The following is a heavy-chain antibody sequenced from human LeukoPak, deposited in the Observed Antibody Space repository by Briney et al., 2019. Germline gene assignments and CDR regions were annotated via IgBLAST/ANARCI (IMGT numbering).Heavy chain of an antibody. CDR3: ARSTYGSGPYYHYHMDV. CDR1: GGTFSSYA. Sequence: SVKVSCKASGGTFSSYAISWVRQAPGQGLEWMGRIIPIFGTANYAQKFQGRVTITTDESTSTAYMELSSLRSEDTAVYYCARSTYGSGPYYHYHMDVWGKGTPVTVSS. D-gene: IGHD3-10*01. J-gene: IGHJ6*03. CDR2: IIPIFGTA. V-gene: IGHV1-69*05.